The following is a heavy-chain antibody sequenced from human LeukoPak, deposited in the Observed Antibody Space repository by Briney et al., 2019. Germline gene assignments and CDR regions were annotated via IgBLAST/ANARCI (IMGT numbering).Heavy chain of an antibody. CDR1: GFTFDDYA. Sequence: PGGSLRLSCTVSGFTFDDYAMSWFRQAPGKGLEWVGFIRNKAYGGTIEYAASVKGRFTISRDDSESAAYLQMNSLKTEDTAVYYCSMILGRSWSGGFDYWGQGTLVTVSS. CDR2: IRNKAYGGTI. D-gene: IGHD3-10*01. J-gene: IGHJ4*02. CDR3: SMILGRSWSGGFDY. V-gene: IGHV3-49*03.